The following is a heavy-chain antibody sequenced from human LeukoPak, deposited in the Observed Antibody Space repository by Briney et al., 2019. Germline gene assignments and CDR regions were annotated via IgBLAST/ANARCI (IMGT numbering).Heavy chain of an antibody. Sequence: SETLSLTCAVYGGSFSGYYWSWIRQPPGKGLEWVGEINHSGSTNYNPSLKSRVTISVDTSKNQFSLKLSSVTAADTAVYYCAREAPNSDSSGYYRVYYYYYMDVWGKGTTVTVSS. CDR2: INHSGST. V-gene: IGHV4-34*01. J-gene: IGHJ6*03. D-gene: IGHD3-22*01. CDR3: AREAPNSDSSGYYRVYYYYYMDV. CDR1: GGSFSGYY.